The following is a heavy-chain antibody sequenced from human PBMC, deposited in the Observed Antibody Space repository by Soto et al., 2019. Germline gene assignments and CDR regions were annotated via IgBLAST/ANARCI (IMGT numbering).Heavy chain of an antibody. Sequence: QVQLVESGGGVVQPGRSLRLSCAASGFTFSSYGMHWVRQAPGKGLEWVALIWFDGSKKYYADSVKGRFTISRDNSKNTLYMQMYSLRAEDTAVYYCAREALELGYCRGSSGRTSDSFAVWGQGTMVTFSS. D-gene: IGHD2-15*01. CDR3: AREALELGYCRGSSGRTSDSFAV. CDR2: IWFDGSKK. CDR1: GFTFSSYG. V-gene: IGHV3-33*01. J-gene: IGHJ3*01.